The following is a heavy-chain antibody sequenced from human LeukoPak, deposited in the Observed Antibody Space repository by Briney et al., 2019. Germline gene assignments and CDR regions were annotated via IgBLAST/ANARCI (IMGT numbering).Heavy chain of an antibody. V-gene: IGHV4-34*01. CDR1: GGSFSGYY. CDR3: ARAGSSYSPLWY. CDR2: INHSGST. D-gene: IGHD5-18*01. Sequence: SETLSLTCAVYGGSFSGYYWSWIRQPPGKGLEWIGEINHSGSTNYNPSLKSRVTISVDTSKNQFSLKLSPVTAADTAVYYCARAGSSYSPLWYWGQGTMVTVSS. J-gene: IGHJ4*02.